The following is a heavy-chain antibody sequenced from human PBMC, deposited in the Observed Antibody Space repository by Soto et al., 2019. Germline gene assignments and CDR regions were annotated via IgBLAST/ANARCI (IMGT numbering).Heavy chain of an antibody. CDR2: MNPDSGNS. D-gene: IGHD2-15*01. CDR1: GYTFTHFD. J-gene: IGHJ4*02. V-gene: IGHV1-8*01. Sequence: QVHLVQSGAEVRKPGASVRVSCTTSGYTFTHFDIHWVRQATGQGLEWVGWMNPDSGNSGFTQRFQGRVSMTRNASMSTAYMEIHSLASADTAIYYWARAYHLVPKFWGQGTLVTVSS. CDR3: ARAYHLVPKF.